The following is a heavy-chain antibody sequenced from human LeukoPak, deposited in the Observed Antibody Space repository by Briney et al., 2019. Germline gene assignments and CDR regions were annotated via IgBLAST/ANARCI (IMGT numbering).Heavy chain of an antibody. D-gene: IGHD2-2*01. Sequence: GASVKVSCKVSGYTLTELSMHWVRQAPGKGLEWMGGFDPEDGETIYAQKFQGRVTMTEDTSTDTAYMELSSLRSEDTAVYYCATAPLVVPAAISYYFDYWGQGTLVTVSS. V-gene: IGHV1-24*01. CDR1: GYTLTELS. J-gene: IGHJ4*02. CDR3: ATAPLVVPAAISYYFDY. CDR2: FDPEDGET.